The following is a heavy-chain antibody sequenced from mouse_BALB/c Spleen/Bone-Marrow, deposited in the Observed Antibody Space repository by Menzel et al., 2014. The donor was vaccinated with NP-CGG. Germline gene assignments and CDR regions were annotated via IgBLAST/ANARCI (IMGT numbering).Heavy chain of an antibody. D-gene: IGHD4-1*01. Sequence: DVQLVESGGGLVQPGGSRKLSCAASGFTFSSFGMHWVRQAPEKGLEWVAYISSGSSIIYYADTVKGRLTISRDDPKNTLFLQMTSLRSEDTAMYYCTRGGNWDDFDYWGQGTTLTLSS. J-gene: IGHJ2*01. CDR1: GFTFSSFG. V-gene: IGHV5-17*02. CDR3: TRGGNWDDFDY. CDR2: ISSGSSII.